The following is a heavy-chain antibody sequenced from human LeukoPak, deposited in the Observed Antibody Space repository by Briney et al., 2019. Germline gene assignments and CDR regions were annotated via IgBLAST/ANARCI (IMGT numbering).Heavy chain of an antibody. CDR1: GFTFSTYW. D-gene: IGHD3-10*02. Sequence: GGSLRLSCVGSGFTFSTYWMSWVRQAPGKGLEWVSYISSSGSTIYYADSVKGRFTISRDNAKNSLYLQMNSLRAEDTAVYYCAELGITMIGGVWGKGTTVTISS. J-gene: IGHJ6*04. CDR2: ISSSGSTI. V-gene: IGHV3-48*04. CDR3: AELGITMIGGV.